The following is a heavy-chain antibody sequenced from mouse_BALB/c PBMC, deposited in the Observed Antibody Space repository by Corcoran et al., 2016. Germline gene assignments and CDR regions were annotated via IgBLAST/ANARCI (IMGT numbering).Heavy chain of an antibody. Sequence: EVQLQQSGPELVKPGASVKMSCKASGYTFTSYVMHWVKQKPGQGLEWIGYINPYNDGTKYNEKFKGKATLTSDKSSSTAYMELSSLTSEDSAVYYCARGGGYYVRSFDYWGQGTTLTVSS. CDR2: INPYNDGT. CDR1: GYTFTSYV. V-gene: IGHV1S136*01. CDR3: ARGGGYYVRSFDY. D-gene: IGHD2-3*01. J-gene: IGHJ2*01.